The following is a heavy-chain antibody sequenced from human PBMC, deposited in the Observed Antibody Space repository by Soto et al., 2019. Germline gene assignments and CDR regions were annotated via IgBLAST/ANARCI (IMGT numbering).Heavy chain of an antibody. J-gene: IGHJ4*02. CDR1: GFTFTDYG. D-gene: IGHD3-22*01. V-gene: IGHV3-30*18. Sequence: GGSLRLSCADSGFTFTDYGMHWVRQAPGKGLEWVAVISYDGSNKNYADSVKGRFTISRDNSKNTLYLQMNSLRAEDTAVYYCAKDTYYHDSSGYYGFDYWGQGTLVTVSS. CDR2: ISYDGSNK. CDR3: AKDTYYHDSSGYYGFDY.